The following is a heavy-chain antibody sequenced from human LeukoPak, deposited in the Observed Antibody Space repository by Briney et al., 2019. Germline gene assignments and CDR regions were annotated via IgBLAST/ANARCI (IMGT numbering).Heavy chain of an antibody. CDR1: GFTFSNYW. Sequence: QTGGSLRLSCAASGFTFSNYWMSWVRQAPGKGLEWVANIKGDRSYKYYVDSVKGRFTISRDNAKSSLYLQMNTLRAKDTAVYYCATSSDSSGNDWGQGTLVTVSS. J-gene: IGHJ4*02. D-gene: IGHD3-22*01. V-gene: IGHV3-7*03. CDR2: IKGDRSYK. CDR3: ATSSDSSGND.